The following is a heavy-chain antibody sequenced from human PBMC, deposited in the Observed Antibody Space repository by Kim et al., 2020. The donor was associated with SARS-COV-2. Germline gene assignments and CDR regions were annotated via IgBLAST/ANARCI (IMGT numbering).Heavy chain of an antibody. CDR1: GYTFTSYA. D-gene: IGHD2-21*02. Sequence: ASVKVSCKASGYTFTSYAMNWVRQAPVQGLEWMGWINTNTGNPTYAQGFTGRFVFSLDTSVSTAYLQISSLKAEDTAVYYCARVGARGYGGDPDAFDIWGQGTMVTVSS. CDR3: ARVGARGYGGDPDAFDI. CDR2: INTNTGNP. J-gene: IGHJ3*02. V-gene: IGHV7-4-1*02.